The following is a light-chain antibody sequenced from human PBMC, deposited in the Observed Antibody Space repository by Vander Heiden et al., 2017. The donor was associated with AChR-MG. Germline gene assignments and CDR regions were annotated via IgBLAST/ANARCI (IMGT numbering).Light chain of an antibody. CDR3: QSYDSSLNWV. CDR2: GNS. J-gene: IGLJ3*02. Sequence: SSNIGAGYDVHWYQQLPGTAPKLLIYGNSNRPSGVPDRFSGSKSGTSASLAITGLQAEDEADYYCQSYDSSLNWVFGGGTKLTVL. V-gene: IGLV1-40*01. CDR1: SSNIGAGYD.